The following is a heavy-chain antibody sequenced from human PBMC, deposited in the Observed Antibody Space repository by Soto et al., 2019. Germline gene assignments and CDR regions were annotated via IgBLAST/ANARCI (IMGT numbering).Heavy chain of an antibody. CDR2: IHHRGNT. CDR3: ARTHYSMDV. J-gene: IGHJ6*03. Sequence: QVQLQQWGAGLLKPSETLSHTCAVYGGSFSDFHWSWIRQPPGKGLEWIGEIHHRGNTNYNPSLRSRVTMSVDTSQNQFSLKMTSVTAADTAVYYCARTHYSMDVWDKGTTVTVSS. CDR1: GGSFSDFH. V-gene: IGHV4-34*01.